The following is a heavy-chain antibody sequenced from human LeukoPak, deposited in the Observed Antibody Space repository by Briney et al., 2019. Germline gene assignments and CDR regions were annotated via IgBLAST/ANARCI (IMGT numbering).Heavy chain of an antibody. V-gene: IGHV3-66*01. D-gene: IGHD3-9*01. Sequence: PGGSLRLSCAASGFTFSSYAMSWVRQAPGKGLEWVSVIYSGGSTYYADSVKGRFTISRDNSKNTLYLQMNSLRPEDTAVYYCASFDWRYYFDYWGQGTLVTVSS. J-gene: IGHJ4*02. CDR2: IYSGGST. CDR1: GFTFSSYA. CDR3: ASFDWRYYFDY.